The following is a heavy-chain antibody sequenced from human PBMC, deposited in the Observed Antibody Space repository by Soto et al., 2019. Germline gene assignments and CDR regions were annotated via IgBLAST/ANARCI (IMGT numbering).Heavy chain of an antibody. Sequence: SETLSLTCTVSSGSITCYYWSWMRQPPGGGLEWIGYIYSAGNTLYTPSLQSRVTISVDTSKNQFSLNLRSVTAADTAVYYCARHDPVPKLQHGMGVWGQGATVTVSS. J-gene: IGHJ6*02. V-gene: IGHV4-59*01. CDR2: IYSAGNT. D-gene: IGHD6-13*01. CDR1: SGSITCYY. CDR3: ARHDPVPKLQHGMGV.